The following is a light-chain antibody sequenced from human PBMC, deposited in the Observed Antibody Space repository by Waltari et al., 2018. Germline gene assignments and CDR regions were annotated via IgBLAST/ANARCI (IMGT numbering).Light chain of an antibody. V-gene: IGKV1-39*01. CDR2: SAS. CDR1: QSVSTS. Sequence: DIQMTQSPSSLSASMGDTVTITCRASQSVSTSRNWYQKKPGKAPNLLIYSASALQSGIPTRFRGSGSGTDFTLTIHSLQREDFATYYCQQSFILPLTFGGGTKVEIK. J-gene: IGKJ4*01. CDR3: QQSFILPLT.